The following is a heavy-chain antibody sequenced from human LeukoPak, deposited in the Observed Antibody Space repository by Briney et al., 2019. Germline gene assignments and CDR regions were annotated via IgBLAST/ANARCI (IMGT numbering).Heavy chain of an antibody. V-gene: IGHV4-59*01. CDR1: GVSISSYY. Sequence: SETLSLTCTVSGVSISSYYWSWIRQPPGKGLEWIGYIYYSGSTNYNPSLKSRVTISVDTSKNQFSLKLSSVTAADTAAYYCARATVRGWFDPWGQGTLVTVSS. CDR3: ARATVRGWFDP. CDR2: IYYSGST. D-gene: IGHD4-17*01. J-gene: IGHJ5*02.